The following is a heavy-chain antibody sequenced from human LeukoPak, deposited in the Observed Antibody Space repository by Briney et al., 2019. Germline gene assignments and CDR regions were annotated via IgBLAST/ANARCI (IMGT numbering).Heavy chain of an antibody. CDR2: ISAYNGNT. D-gene: IGHD7-27*01. J-gene: IGHJ4*02. CDR3: ARAELGPFDY. Sequence: ASVKVSCKASGYTFTSYGISWVRQAPGQGLEWMGWISAYNGNTNYAQKFQGRVTITADKSTSTAYMELSSLRSEDTAVYYCARAELGPFDYWGQGTLVTVSS. V-gene: IGHV1-18*01. CDR1: GYTFTSYG.